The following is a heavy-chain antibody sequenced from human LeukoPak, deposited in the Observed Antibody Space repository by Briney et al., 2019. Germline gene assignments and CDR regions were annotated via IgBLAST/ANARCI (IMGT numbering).Heavy chain of an antibody. CDR3: ARGHCSIGTGDVFYFDY. CDR1: GYTFTDYF. D-gene: IGHD2-15*01. Sequence: GASVRVSCKASGYTFTDYFMHWVRQAPGQGLEWMGWMNPNSGGANYAQKFQGRVTMTRDTSTSTAYMELSRLRSDDSAVYYCARGHCSIGTGDVFYFDYWGQGILVTVSS. J-gene: IGHJ4*02. V-gene: IGHV1-2*02. CDR2: MNPNSGGA.